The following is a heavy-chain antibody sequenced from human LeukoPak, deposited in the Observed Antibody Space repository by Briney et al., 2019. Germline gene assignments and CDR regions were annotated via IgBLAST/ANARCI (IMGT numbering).Heavy chain of an antibody. V-gene: IGHV3-20*01. CDR3: ASSFGYQLPPHFDY. CDR1: RFTFDGCG. J-gene: IGHJ4*02. Sequence: GVSLTLSCAASRFTFDGCGMMGLPQAPGKGLEWVSGINWNGGSTGYADSVKGRFTISSDNAKNYLYLQLNSLRAEDTALYHCASSFGYQLPPHFDYWGQGTLVTVSS. CDR2: INWNGGST. D-gene: IGHD2-2*01.